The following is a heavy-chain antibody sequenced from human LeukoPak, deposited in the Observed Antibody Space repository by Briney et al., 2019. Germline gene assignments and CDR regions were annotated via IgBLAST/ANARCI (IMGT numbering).Heavy chain of an antibody. CDR3: ARGPIQSGYDFWSGYYQN. CDR2: IYTSGST. D-gene: IGHD3-3*01. J-gene: IGHJ4*02. Sequence: PSETLSLTCTVSGGSISSYYWGWIRQPAGKGLEWIGRIYTSGSTNYNPSLKSRVTMSVDTSKNQFSLKLSSVTAADTAVYYCARGPIQSGYDFWSGYYQNWGQGTLVTVSS. V-gene: IGHV4-4*07. CDR1: GGSISSYY.